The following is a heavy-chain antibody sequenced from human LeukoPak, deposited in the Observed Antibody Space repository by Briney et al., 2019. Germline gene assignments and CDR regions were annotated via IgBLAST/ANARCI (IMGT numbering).Heavy chain of an antibody. V-gene: IGHV1-8*03. J-gene: IGHJ4*02. CDR1: GYTFTNYD. CDR2: MNPNSGNT. CDR3: AREGFDY. Sequence: ASVKVSCKASGYTFTNYDINWVRQATGQGLEWMGYMNPNSGNTGYAQKFQGRVTITKDTSINTAYMELYSLRSEDTAVYYCAREGFDYWGQGTLVTVSS.